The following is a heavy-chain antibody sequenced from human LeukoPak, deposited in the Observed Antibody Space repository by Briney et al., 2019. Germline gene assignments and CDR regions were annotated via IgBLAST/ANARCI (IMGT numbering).Heavy chain of an antibody. J-gene: IGHJ4*02. D-gene: IGHD3-22*01. V-gene: IGHV4-34*01. CDR1: GGSFSGYY. CDR3: ARWRNYYDSSGYYLTGTLDY. CDR2: INHSGST. Sequence: HSETLSLTCAVYGGSFSGYYWSWIRQPPGKGLEWIGEINHSGSTNYNPSLKSRVTISVDTSKNQFSLKLSSVTAADTAVYYCARWRNYYDSSGYYLTGTLDYWGQGTLVTVSS.